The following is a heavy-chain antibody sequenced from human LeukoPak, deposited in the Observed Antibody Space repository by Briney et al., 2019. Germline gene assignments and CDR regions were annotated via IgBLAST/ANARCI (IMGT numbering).Heavy chain of an antibody. V-gene: IGHV1-46*01. CDR1: GYTFSTYP. CDR2: INPSGGST. Sequence: ASVKVSCKASGYTFSTYPMNWVRQAPGQGLEWMGIINPSGGSTSYAQKFQGRVTMTRDTSTSTVYMELSSLRSEDTAVYYCARDLVTVGGFDYWGQGTLVTVSS. J-gene: IGHJ4*02. D-gene: IGHD3-16*01. CDR3: ARDLVTVGGFDY.